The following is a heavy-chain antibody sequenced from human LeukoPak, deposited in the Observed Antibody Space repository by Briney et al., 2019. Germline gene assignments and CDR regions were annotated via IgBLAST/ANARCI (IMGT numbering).Heavy chain of an antibody. V-gene: IGHV4-59*01. D-gene: IGHD1/OR15-1a*01. J-gene: IGHJ2*01. CDR3: ARGTGGWYFDL. Sequence: PSETLSLTCTVSGGSISSYYWSWIRQPPGKGLEWIGYIYYSGSTNYNPSLKSRVTISIDTSKNQFSLKLTSVTAADTAVYYCARGTGGWYFDLWGRGTLSLSPQ. CDR2: IYYSGST. CDR1: GGSISSYY.